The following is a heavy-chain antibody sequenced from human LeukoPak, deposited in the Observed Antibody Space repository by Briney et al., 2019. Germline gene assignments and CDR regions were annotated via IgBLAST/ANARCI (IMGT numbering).Heavy chain of an antibody. V-gene: IGHV3-7*01. CDR2: IKQDGSEK. CDR3: AELGITMIGGV. J-gene: IGHJ6*04. Sequence: GGSLRLSCAPSGFTFSNYWMSWVRQGPGKGLEWVANIKQDGSEKYYVDSVKGRFTISRDNAKNSLYLQMNSLRAEDTAVYYCAELGITMIGGVWGKGTTVTISS. D-gene: IGHD3-10*02. CDR1: GFTFSNYW.